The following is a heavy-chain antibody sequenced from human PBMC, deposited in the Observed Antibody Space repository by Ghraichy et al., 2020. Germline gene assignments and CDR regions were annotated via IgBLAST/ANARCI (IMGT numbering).Heavy chain of an antibody. V-gene: IGHV4-39*01. Sequence: SETLSLTCTVSGGSISSSSYYWGWIRQPPGKGLEWIGSIYYSGSTYYNPSLKSRVTMSVDTSKNQFSLNLSSVTAADTAVYYCSRLLWTGEGWRGIFDIWGQGTMVPVSS. CDR2: IYYSGST. CDR1: GGSISSSSYY. D-gene: IGHD3/OR15-3a*01. J-gene: IGHJ3*02. CDR3: SRLLWTGEGWRGIFDI.